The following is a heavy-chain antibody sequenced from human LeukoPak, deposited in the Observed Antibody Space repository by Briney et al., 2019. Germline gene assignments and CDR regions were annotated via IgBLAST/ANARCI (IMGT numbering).Heavy chain of an antibody. D-gene: IGHD3-22*01. J-gene: IGHJ4*02. Sequence: PGGSLRLSCAASEFTFSSYAMSWVRQAPGKGLEWVSAISGSGGSTYYADSVKGRFTISRDNSKNTLYLQMNSLRAEDTAVYYCASETYYYDSSGYPPSKYFDYWGQGTLVTVSS. CDR2: ISGSGGST. CDR3: ASETYYYDSSGYPPSKYFDY. V-gene: IGHV3-23*01. CDR1: EFTFSSYA.